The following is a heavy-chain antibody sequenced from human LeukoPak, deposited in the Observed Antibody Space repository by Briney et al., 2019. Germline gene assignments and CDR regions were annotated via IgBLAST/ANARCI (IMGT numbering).Heavy chain of an antibody. CDR2: IRYDGSKK. CDR3: AKSRGGAVAEYFHH. CDR1: GFTFSSYG. D-gene: IGHD3-10*01. V-gene: IGHV3-30*02. J-gene: IGHJ1*01. Sequence: PGGSLRLSCAASGFTFSSYGMHWVRQAPGKGLEWVVFIRYDGSKKDSADSVKGRFTISRDNSKTTLYLQMNSLRAEDTAVYYCAKSRGGAVAEYFHHWGQGTLVTVSS.